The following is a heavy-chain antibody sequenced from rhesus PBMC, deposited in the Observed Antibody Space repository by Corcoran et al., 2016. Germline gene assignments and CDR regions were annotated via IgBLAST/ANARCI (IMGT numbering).Heavy chain of an antibody. D-gene: IGHD4-23*01. CDR1: GYTFTDYY. CDR3: ATHLYSNYFDY. Sequence: EVQLVQSGAEVKKTGASVKISCKASGYTFTDYYLHWVRQAPGNGLEWMGRVDPEDGEAIHAQKFQDRVTITAETSTDTAYMELSSLRSADTAVYYCATHLYSNYFDYWGQGVLVTVSS. V-gene: IGHV1-111*02. CDR2: VDPEDGEA. J-gene: IGHJ4*01.